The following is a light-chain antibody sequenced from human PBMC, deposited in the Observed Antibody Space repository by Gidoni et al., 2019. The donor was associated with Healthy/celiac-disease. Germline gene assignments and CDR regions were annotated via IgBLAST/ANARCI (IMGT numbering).Light chain of an antibody. V-gene: IGKV1-9*01. CDR3: QQLNSYPPGX. J-gene: IGKJ2*01. CDR1: QGISSY. Sequence: DIQLTQSPSFLSASVGDRVTITSRASQGISSYLAWYQQKPGKAPKLLIYAASTLQSGVPSRFSGSGSGTEFTLTISSLQPEDFATYYCQQLNSYPPGXFXQGTKLEIK. CDR2: AAS.